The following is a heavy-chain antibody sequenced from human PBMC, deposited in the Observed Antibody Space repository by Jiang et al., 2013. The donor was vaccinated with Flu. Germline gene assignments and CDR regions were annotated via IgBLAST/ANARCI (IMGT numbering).Heavy chain of an antibody. D-gene: IGHD6-13*01. CDR3: AHGYSSSRTHWFDP. CDR2: IYWDDDK. CDR1: GFSLSTSGVG. Sequence: KPTQTLTLTCTFSGFSLSTSGVGVGWIRQPPGKALEWLALIYWDDDKRYSPSLKSRLTITKDTSKNQVVLTMTNMDPVDTATYYCAHGYSSSRTHWFDPWGQGTLVTVS. J-gene: IGHJ5*02. V-gene: IGHV2-5*02.